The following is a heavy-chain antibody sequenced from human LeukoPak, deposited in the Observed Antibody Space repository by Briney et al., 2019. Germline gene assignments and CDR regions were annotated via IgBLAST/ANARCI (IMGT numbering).Heavy chain of an antibody. D-gene: IGHD3-10*01. CDR3: ARESTAAVWFGELLSYFDY. V-gene: IGHV3-7*01. CDR2: IKQDGSEK. CDR1: GFTFSSYW. Sequence: GGSLRLSCAASGFTFSSYWMSWVRQAPGRGLDWVANIKQDGSEKYYVDSVKGRFTISRDNAKNSLYLQMNSLRAEDTAVYYCARESTAAVWFGELLSYFDYWGQGTLVTVSS. J-gene: IGHJ4*02.